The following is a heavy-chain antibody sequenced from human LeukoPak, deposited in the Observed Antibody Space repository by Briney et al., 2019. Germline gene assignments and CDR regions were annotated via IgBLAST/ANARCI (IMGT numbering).Heavy chain of an antibody. CDR1: GYTFTHYY. Sequence: ASVKVSCKASGYTFTHYYMHWVRQAPGQGLEWMGWINPNSGDTNYAQKFQGRATMTRDRPISTAYMELNRLRSDDPAVYYCARGSAVVGGGGPLFDYWGQGTLVTVSS. CDR2: INPNSGDT. J-gene: IGHJ4*02. CDR3: ARGSAVVGGGGPLFDY. V-gene: IGHV1-2*02. D-gene: IGHD4-23*01.